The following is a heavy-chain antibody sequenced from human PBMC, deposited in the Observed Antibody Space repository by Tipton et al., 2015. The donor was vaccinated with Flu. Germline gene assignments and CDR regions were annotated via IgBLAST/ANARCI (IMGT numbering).Heavy chain of an antibody. CDR2: IYDSGST. CDR1: GGSVSSRSYY. V-gene: IGHV4-61*01. Sequence: GLVKPSETLSLTCTVSGGSVSSRSYYWNWIRQTPGKGLEWIGYIYDSGSTNYNPSLKSRVTISVDTSKNQISLRLISVTAADTAVYYCATTQFMLTLGGVVVHSPNWFDPWGQGTLVTVSS. D-gene: IGHD3-16*02. J-gene: IGHJ5*02. CDR3: ATTQFMLTLGGVVVHSPNWFDP.